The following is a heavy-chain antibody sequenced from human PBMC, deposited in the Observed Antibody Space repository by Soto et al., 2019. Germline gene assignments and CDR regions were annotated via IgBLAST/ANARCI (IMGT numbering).Heavy chain of an antibody. CDR2: IYYSGST. V-gene: IGHV4-61*01. J-gene: IGHJ3*02. Sequence: PSETLSLTCTVSGGSVSSGSYYWSWIRQPPGKGLEWIGYIYYSGSTNYNPSLKSRVTISVDTSKNQFSLKLSSVTAADTAVYYCARILDHYYDSSGTDAFDIWGQGTMVTVSS. CDR1: GGSVSSGSYY. CDR3: ARILDHYYDSSGTDAFDI. D-gene: IGHD3-22*01.